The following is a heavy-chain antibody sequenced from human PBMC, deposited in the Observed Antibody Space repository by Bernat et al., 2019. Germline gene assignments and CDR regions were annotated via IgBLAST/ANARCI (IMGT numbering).Heavy chain of an antibody. J-gene: IGHJ4*02. CDR2: IWYDGSNK. CDR1: GFTFSSAC. CDR3: AREAQFTSSNFDD. D-gene: IGHD2-2*01. V-gene: IGHV3-33*01. Sequence: QVQLVESGGGVVQPGRSLRLSCAASGFTFSSACMHWVRQAPGKGLEWVAVIWYDGSNKYYTDSVKGRFTISRDNSKNTLYLQMNSLRAEDTAVYYCAREAQFTSSNFDDWGQGTMVTVSS.